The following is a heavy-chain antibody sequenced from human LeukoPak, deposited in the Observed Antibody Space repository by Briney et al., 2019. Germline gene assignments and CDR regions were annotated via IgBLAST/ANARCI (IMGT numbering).Heavy chain of an antibody. CDR3: AKAPSWYSGIWFDY. J-gene: IGHJ4*02. CDR1: GFTFSSYA. CDR2: ISGSGGST. Sequence: GGSLRLSCAASGFTFSSYAMSWVRQAPGKGLEWVSAISGSGGSTYYADSVKGRFTISRDNSKNTLYLQMNSLRAEGTAVYYCAKAPSWYSGIWFDYWGQGTLVTVSS. V-gene: IGHV3-23*01. D-gene: IGHD6-13*01.